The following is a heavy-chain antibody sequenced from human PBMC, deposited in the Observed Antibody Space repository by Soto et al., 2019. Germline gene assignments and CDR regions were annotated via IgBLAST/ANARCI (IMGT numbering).Heavy chain of an antibody. J-gene: IGHJ6*02. D-gene: IGHD6-6*01. Sequence: GASVKVSCKASGGTFSAYAISWVRQAPGQGXEWMGNIIPIFVTPNYAQKFQGRVTITADESTSTAYMELSSLRSEDTAVYFCARGGRLAARPYYFYRMDLWGQGPTVTVSS. CDR3: ARGGRLAARPYYFYRMDL. V-gene: IGHV1-69*13. CDR2: IIPIFVTP. CDR1: GGTFSAYA.